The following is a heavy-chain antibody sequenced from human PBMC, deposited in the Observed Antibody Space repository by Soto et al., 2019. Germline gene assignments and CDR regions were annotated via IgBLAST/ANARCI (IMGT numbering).Heavy chain of an antibody. V-gene: IGHV3-21*01. J-gene: IGHJ4*02. CDR2: ISSISDYI. CDR1: GFTFRSYS. D-gene: IGHD1-26*01. Sequence: EVQLEESGGGLVKPGGSLRLSCAASGFTFRSYSMNWVRQAPGKGLEWVSSISSISDYIFYADSVKGRFTVSRDNAENSLFLQMNSLRAEDTAVYYCTSPESKQTTKIVYWGQGALVTVSS. CDR3: TSPESKQTTKIVY.